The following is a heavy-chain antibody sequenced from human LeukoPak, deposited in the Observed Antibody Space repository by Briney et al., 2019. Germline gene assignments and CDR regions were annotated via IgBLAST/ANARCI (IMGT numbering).Heavy chain of an antibody. Sequence: SQSLSLTCTVSGGSISSGDYYWSWIRQPPGKGLERIGYIYYSGSTYYNPSLKSRVTISVDTSKNQFSLKLSSVTAADTAVYYCARTIFGVVIKSWFDPWAQGTLVTVSS. D-gene: IGHD3-3*01. J-gene: IGHJ5*02. CDR2: IYYSGST. CDR3: ARTIFGVVIKSWFDP. CDR1: GGSISSGDYY. V-gene: IGHV4-30-4*08.